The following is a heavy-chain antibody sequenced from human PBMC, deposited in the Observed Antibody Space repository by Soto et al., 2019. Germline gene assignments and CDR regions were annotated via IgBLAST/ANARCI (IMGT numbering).Heavy chain of an antibody. Sequence: GASVKVSCKASGFTLSSSAVQWVRQARGQRLEWIGWIVVGSGNTNYAQKFQERVTITRDTSTSTAYMELSSLRSEDTAVYYCAADPGGSYYPYYYYGMDVWGQGTTVTVS. CDR3: AADPGGSYYPYYYYGMDV. J-gene: IGHJ6*02. CDR1: GFTLSSSA. D-gene: IGHD1-26*01. CDR2: IVVGSGNT. V-gene: IGHV1-58*01.